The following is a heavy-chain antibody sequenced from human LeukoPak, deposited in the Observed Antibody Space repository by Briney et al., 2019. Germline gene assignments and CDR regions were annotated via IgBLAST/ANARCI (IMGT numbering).Heavy chain of an antibody. V-gene: IGHV4-28*01. CDR1: GDSIRSSYW. J-gene: IGHJ4*02. CDR2: IYHSGKT. Sequence: PSVTLSLTCGVFGDSIRSSYWWGWIRQPPGKGLEWIGYIYHSGKTHIHPSLKSRVTMSVDTPKNQFSLNLNSVTAVDTAVYYCARKPDGYFPFDYWGQGALVTVSS. CDR3: ARKPDGYFPFDY. D-gene: IGHD3-22*01.